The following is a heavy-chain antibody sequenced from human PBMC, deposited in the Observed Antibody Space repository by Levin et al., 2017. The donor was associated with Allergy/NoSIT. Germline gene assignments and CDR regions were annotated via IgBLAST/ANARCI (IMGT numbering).Heavy chain of an antibody. CDR2: INTDGSST. J-gene: IGHJ6*02. CDR3: ARHHSGMAGWYYGMDV. Sequence: GESLKISCAASGFTFSSYWMHWVRQAPGKGLVWVSRINTDGSSTTYADSVKGRFTISRDNAKNTLYLQMNSLRAEDTAVYYCARHHSGMAGWYYGMDVWGQGTTVTVSS. D-gene: IGHD6-25*01. CDR1: GFTFSSYW. V-gene: IGHV3-74*01.